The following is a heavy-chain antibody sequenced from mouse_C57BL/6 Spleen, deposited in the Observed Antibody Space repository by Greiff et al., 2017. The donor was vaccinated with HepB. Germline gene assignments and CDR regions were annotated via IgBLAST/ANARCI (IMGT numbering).Heavy chain of an antibody. D-gene: IGHD4-1*01. CDR1: GYTFTSYW. CDR2: IYTSDSET. Sequence: QVQLQQPGAELVRPGSSVKLSCKASGYTFTSYWMDWVKQRPGQGLEWIGNIYTSDSETHYNQKFKDKATLTVDKSSSTAYMQLSSLTSEDSAVYYCSRRTGTGYFDYWGQGTTLTVSS. J-gene: IGHJ2*01. CDR3: SRRTGTGYFDY. V-gene: IGHV1-61*01.